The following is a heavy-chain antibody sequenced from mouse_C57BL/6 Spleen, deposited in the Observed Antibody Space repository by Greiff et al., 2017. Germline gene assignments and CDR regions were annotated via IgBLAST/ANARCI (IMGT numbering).Heavy chain of an antibody. CDR3: AREDGYRYYFGY. J-gene: IGHJ2*01. V-gene: IGHV1-80*01. D-gene: IGHD2-3*01. Sequence: VKLQESGAELVMPGASVKISCKASGYAFSSYWMNWVKQRPGKGLEWIGQIDPGDGDTNYNGKFKGKATLTADKSSSTAYMQLSSLTSEDSAVYFCAREDGYRYYFGYWGQATTLTVSS. CDR2: IDPGDGDT. CDR1: GYAFSSYW.